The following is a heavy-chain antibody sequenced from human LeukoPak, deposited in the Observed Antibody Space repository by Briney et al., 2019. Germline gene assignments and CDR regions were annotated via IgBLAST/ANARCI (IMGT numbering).Heavy chain of an antibody. CDR1: GYTFTGYC. J-gene: IGHJ4*02. CDR2: INPNSGGT. CDR3: ARERRDFWSGYIAY. Sequence: GASVKVSCKASGYTFTGYCMHWVRQAPGQGLEWMGRINPNSGGTNYAQKFQGRVTMTRDTSISTAYMELSRLRSDDTAVYYCARERRDFWSGYIAYWGQGTLVTVSS. V-gene: IGHV1-2*06. D-gene: IGHD3-3*01.